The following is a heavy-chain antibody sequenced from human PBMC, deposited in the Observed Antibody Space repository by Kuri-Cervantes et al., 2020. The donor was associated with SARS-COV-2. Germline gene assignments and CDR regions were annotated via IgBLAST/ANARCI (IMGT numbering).Heavy chain of an antibody. CDR1: GGSISSGGYY. J-gene: IGHJ5*02. V-gene: IGHV4-31*11. Sequence: SETLSLTCAVSGGSISSGGYYWSWIRQHPGKGLEWIGYIYYSGSTYYNPSLKSRVTISVDTSKNQFSLKLSSVTAADTAVYYCARHNRIAVAGDVWFDPWGQGTLVTVSS. D-gene: IGHD6-19*01. CDR3: ARHNRIAVAGDVWFDP. CDR2: IYYSGST.